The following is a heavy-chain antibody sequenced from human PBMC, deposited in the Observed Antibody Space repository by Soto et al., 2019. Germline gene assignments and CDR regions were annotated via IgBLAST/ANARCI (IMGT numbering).Heavy chain of an antibody. CDR2: IYHSGST. CDR3: ARAITEPGP. D-gene: IGHD1-1*01. V-gene: IGHV4-38-2*01. CDR1: GYSISSGYY. J-gene: IGHJ5*02. Sequence: PSETLSLTCAVSGYSISSGYYWGWIRQPPGKGLEWIGSIYHSGSTYYNPSLKSRVIVSVDTSKNQFSLKLSSVTAADTAVYYCARAITEPGPWGQGTLVTVSS.